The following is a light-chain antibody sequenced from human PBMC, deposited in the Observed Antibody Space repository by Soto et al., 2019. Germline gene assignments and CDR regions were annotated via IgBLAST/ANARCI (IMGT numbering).Light chain of an antibody. CDR2: LNSDDSH. CDR3: QTWGSGIHVV. V-gene: IGLV4-69*01. J-gene: IGLJ2*01. CDR1: SGHSSYA. Sequence: QSVLTQSPSASASLGASVKLTCTLSSGHSSYAIAWHQQQPEKGPRYLMRLNSDDSHSKGDGIPDRFSGSSSGAERYLTISSLQSEDEADYYCQTWGSGIHVVFGGGTKVTVL.